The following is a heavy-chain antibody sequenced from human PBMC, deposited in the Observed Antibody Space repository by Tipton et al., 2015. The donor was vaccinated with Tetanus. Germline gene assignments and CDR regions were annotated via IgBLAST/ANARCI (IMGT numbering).Heavy chain of an antibody. CDR3: ARNVYTVTNDAFDI. CDR1: GGSISGSSYY. J-gene: IGHJ3*02. D-gene: IGHD4-11*01. V-gene: IGHV4-39*01. Sequence: TLSLTCSVSGGSISGSSYYWSWIRQPPGKALEWIGSIYYSGSTFYHPSLQSRVTISVDTSKNQFSLRLTSVTAADTAVYFCARNVYTVTNDAFDIWGHGTLVNVSS. CDR2: IYYSGST.